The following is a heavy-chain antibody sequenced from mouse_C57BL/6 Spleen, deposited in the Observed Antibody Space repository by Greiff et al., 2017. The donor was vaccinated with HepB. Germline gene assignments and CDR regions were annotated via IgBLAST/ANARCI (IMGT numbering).Heavy chain of an antibody. CDR3: ARDPLYYFDY. V-gene: IGHV5-4*01. CDR1: GFTFSSYA. Sequence: EVKLMESGGGLVKPGGSLKLSCAASGFTFSSYAMSWVRQTPEKRLEWVATISDGGSYTYYPDNVKGRFTISRDNAKNNLYLQMSHLKSEDTAMYSCARDPLYYFDYWGQGTTLTVSS. CDR2: ISDGGSYT. J-gene: IGHJ2*01.